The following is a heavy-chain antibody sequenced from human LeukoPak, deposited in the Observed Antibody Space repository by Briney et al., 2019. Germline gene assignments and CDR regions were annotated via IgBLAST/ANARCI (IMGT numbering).Heavy chain of an antibody. D-gene: IGHD1-26*01. CDR3: ARGWELLRTMPFDY. J-gene: IGHJ4*02. CDR2: ISSNGGST. V-gene: IGHV3-64*01. CDR1: GFTFSSYA. Sequence: GGSLRLSCAASGFTFSSYAMHWVRQAPGKGLEYVSAISSNGGSTYYANSVKGRFTISRDNSKNTLYLQMGSLRAEDMAVYYCARGWELLRTMPFDYWGQGTLVTVSS.